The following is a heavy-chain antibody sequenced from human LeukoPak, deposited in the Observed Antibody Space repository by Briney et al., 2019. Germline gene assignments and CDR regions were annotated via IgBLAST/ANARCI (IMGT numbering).Heavy chain of an antibody. Sequence: SETLCLTCAVSGGSFSRYYWSWIRQSPGKGLEWIAEINHRGDTNYNPSVKSRVTISVDTSKNQFSLKVTSLTAADTAVYFCARGPTISETGYFDYWGQGTLVTVSS. V-gene: IGHV4-34*01. CDR3: ARGPTISETGYFDY. J-gene: IGHJ4*03. D-gene: IGHD1-1*01. CDR1: GGSFSRYY. CDR2: INHRGDT.